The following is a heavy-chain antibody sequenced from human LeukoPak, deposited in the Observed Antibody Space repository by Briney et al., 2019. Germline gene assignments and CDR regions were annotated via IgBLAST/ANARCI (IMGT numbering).Heavy chain of an antibody. CDR1: GFTFSSYE. Sequence: PGGSLRLSCAASGFTFSSYEMNWVRQAPGKGLEWISYISSSGSTTYNADSVKGRFTISRDNAKNSLFLQMSSLRAEDTAVYYCARQGSEIDYWGQGTLVTVSS. CDR3: ARQGSEIDY. CDR2: ISSSGSTT. J-gene: IGHJ4*02. V-gene: IGHV3-48*03.